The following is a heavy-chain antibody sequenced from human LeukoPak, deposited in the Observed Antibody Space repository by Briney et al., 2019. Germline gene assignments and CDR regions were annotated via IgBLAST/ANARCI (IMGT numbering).Heavy chain of an antibody. CDR3: AKGGRRLLWFGEPPGDY. V-gene: IGHV3-43D*04. J-gene: IGHJ4*02. CDR2: ISWDGGST. Sequence: GGSLRLSCAASGFTFDDYAMHWVRQAPGKGLEWVSLISWDGGSTYYADSVKGRFTISRDNSKNSLYLQMNSLRAEDTALYYCAKGGRRLLWFGEPPGDYWGQGTLVTVSS. CDR1: GFTFDDYA. D-gene: IGHD3-10*01.